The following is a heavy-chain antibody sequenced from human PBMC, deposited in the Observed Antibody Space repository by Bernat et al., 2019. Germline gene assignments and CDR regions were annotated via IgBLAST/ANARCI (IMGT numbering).Heavy chain of an antibody. J-gene: IGHJ4*02. V-gene: IGHV3-21*01. CDR1: GFTLGSLR. CDR2: IDSTSTYI. Sequence: EVQMVESGGGLVKPGGSLRPSCAASGFTLGSLRMNWVRQAPGKGLEWVSSIDSTSTYIYYADSVKGRFTISRDNAKNSLYLQMNNLRAEDTAVYYCAEGAASLPYWGQGTLVTVSS. D-gene: IGHD6-6*01. CDR3: AEGAASLPY.